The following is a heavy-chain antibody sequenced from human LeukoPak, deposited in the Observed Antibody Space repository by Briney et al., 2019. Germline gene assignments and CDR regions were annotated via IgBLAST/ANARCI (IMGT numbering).Heavy chain of an antibody. CDR2: INPNSGGT. J-gene: IGHJ4*02. Sequence: ASVTVSCKASGYTFTGYYVHWVRQAPGQGLEWMGWINPNSGGTNYEQKFQGRVTMTRDTSISTVYMELSRLRSDDTAVYYCARDRGQVIVLAGVDYWGRGTLVTVSS. CDR3: ARDRGQVIVLAGVDY. D-gene: IGHD2-2*01. CDR1: GYTFTGYY. V-gene: IGHV1-2*02.